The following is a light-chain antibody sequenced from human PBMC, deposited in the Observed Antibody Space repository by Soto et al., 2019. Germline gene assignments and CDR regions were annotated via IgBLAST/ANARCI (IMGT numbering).Light chain of an antibody. Sequence: QSVLTQPPSASGTPGQRVSISCSGSSSNIGTNTVTWYQQLPGTAPKLVIYDNNQRPSGVPDRFSGSKSGTSASLAISGLQSEDEAADYYAAGDDSLQGLWVFGGGTKVTVL. CDR1: SSNIGTNT. V-gene: IGLV1-44*01. J-gene: IGLJ3*02. CDR3: AAGDDSLQGLWV. CDR2: DNN.